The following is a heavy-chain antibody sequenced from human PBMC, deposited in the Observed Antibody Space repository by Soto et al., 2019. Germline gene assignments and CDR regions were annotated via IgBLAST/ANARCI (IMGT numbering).Heavy chain of an antibody. V-gene: IGHV3-21*01. CDR2: ISSSSSYI. CDR3: ASGGSGRFEY. Sequence: GGSLRLSCAASGFTFSSYSMNWVRQAPGKGLEWVSSISSSSSYIYYADSVKGRFTISRDNAKNSLYLQMNSLRAEDTAVYYCASGGSGRFEYRGQGTLVTVFS. D-gene: IGHD2-15*01. J-gene: IGHJ4*02. CDR1: GFTFSSYS.